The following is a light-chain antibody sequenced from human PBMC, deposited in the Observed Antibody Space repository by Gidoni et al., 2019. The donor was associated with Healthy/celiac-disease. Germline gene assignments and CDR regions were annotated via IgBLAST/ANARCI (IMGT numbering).Light chain of an antibody. CDR3: QQYTNSLT. CDR1: QSAKSNY. J-gene: IGKJ4*01. Sequence: EIVLTQSPDTLPSSPGERATLSCSASQSAKSNYLAWYQQKPGQAPRLLISGASIRATGIPDRFSGSGSGTDFTLTISRLEPEDFAVYYCQQYTNSLTFDGXTKVEIK. V-gene: IGKV3-20*01. CDR2: GAS.